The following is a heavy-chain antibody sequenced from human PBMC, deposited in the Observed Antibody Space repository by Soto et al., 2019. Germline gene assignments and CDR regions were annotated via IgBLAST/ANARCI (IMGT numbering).Heavy chain of an antibody. CDR1: GLTFSSYE. J-gene: IGHJ5*02. V-gene: IGHV3-48*03. CDR2: ISSSGSTI. CDR3: AREHYYDSSGYPA. D-gene: IGHD3-22*01. Sequence: GSVRLSCASSGLTFSSYEMNWVRQAPGKGLEWVSYISSSGSTIYYADSVKGRFTISRDNAKNSLYLQMNSLRAEDTAVYYCAREHYYDSSGYPAWGQGTMVTVSS.